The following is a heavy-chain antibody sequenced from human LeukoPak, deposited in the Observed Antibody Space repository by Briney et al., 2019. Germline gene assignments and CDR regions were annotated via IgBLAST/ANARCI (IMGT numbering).Heavy chain of an antibody. Sequence: GGSLRLSCVASGFTFSGFGMHWVRQAPGKGLEWVAYIHTDQTIQYYADSVKGRFTISRDNSKNTLYLQMSSLRAEDTAVYYCARVLRYFDWLPNWFDPWGQGTLVTVSS. J-gene: IGHJ5*02. CDR1: GFTFSGFG. V-gene: IGHV3-30*02. D-gene: IGHD3-9*01. CDR2: IHTDQTIQ. CDR3: ARVLRYFDWLPNWFDP.